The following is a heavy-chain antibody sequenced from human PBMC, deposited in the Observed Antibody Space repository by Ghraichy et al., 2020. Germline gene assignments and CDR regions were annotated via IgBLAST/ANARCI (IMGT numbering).Heavy chain of an antibody. D-gene: IGHD4-17*01. Sequence: SETLSLTCAVYGGSFSGYYWSWIRQPPGKGLEWIGEINHSGSTNYNPSLKSRVTISVDTSKNQFSLKLSSVTAADTAVYYCARGGYGDRRFDYWGQGTLVTVSS. V-gene: IGHV4-34*01. CDR1: GGSFSGYY. CDR3: ARGGYGDRRFDY. CDR2: INHSGST. J-gene: IGHJ4*02.